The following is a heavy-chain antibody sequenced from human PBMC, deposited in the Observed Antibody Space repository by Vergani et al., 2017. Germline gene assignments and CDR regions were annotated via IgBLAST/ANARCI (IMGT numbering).Heavy chain of an antibody. CDR2: ISYDGTQK. J-gene: IGHJ1*01. CDR1: GFTSSYYG. V-gene: IGHV3-30*03. D-gene: IGHD1-1*01. Sequence: QVHLVESGGGVVQPGRSLRLSCVVSGFTSSYYGMHWVRQAPGKGLECVAVISYDGTQKYYADSVKGRFTISRDNSKSTLYLEMNRLRTEDTAVYYCATKSCGTPGCQIGDFREWGQGTLVTVSS. CDR3: ATKSCGTPGCQIGDFRE.